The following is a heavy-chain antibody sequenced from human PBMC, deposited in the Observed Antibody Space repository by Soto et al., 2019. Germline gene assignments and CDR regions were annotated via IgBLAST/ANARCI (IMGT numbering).Heavy chain of an antibody. CDR3: GRERERITMLVGVPFNK. D-gene: IGHD3-22*01. V-gene: IGHV1-3*01. CDR1: GYTFTSYA. Sequence: GASVKVSCKASGYTFTSYAMHWVRQAPGQRLEWMGWINAGNGNTKYSQKFQGRVTITRDTSASTADMELSRLRSEDTAVDYWGRERERITMLVGVPFNKWGRETLVTFSS. CDR2: INAGNGNT. J-gene: IGHJ4*02.